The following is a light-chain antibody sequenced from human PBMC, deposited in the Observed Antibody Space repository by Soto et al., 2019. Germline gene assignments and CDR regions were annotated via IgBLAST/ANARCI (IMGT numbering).Light chain of an antibody. J-gene: IGKJ1*01. CDR2: ASS. V-gene: IGKV1-9*01. CDR1: QGIGTY. CDR3: QQVDSYPRT. Sequence: DIQMTQSPSTLSGSVGDRVTFTCLASQGIGTYLVWYQQKSGKAPTVLIYASSTLQTGVPSRFSGSGSGTDFSLTISSLHPEDVATYYCQQVDSYPRTFGQGTKVDI.